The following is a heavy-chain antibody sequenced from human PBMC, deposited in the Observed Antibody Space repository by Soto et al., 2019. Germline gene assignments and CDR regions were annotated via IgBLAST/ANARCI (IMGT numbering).Heavy chain of an antibody. CDR2: ISGSGGST. D-gene: IGHD6-25*01. CDR3: AKDLGAADWFDP. CDR1: GFTFSSYA. Sequence: LRLSCAASGFTFSSYAMSWVRQAPGKGLEWVSAISGSGGSTYYADSVKGRFTISRDNSKNTLYLQMNSLRAEDTAVYYCAKDLGAADWFDPWGQGTLVTVSS. V-gene: IGHV3-23*01. J-gene: IGHJ5*02.